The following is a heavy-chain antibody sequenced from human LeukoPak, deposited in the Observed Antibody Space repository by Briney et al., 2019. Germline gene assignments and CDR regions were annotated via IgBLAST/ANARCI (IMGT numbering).Heavy chain of an antibody. V-gene: IGHV4-4*09. CDR1: GGSISSYY. CDR3: AKTTRYGDYDSYYYYYMDV. J-gene: IGHJ6*03. CDR2: IYTSGST. Sequence: SETLSLTCTVSGGSISSYYWSWNRQPPGKGLEWIGYIYTSGSTNYNPSLKSRVTISEDTSKNQFSLKLSSVTAADTAVYYCAKTTRYGDYDSYYYYYMDVWGKGTTVTVSS. D-gene: IGHD4-17*01.